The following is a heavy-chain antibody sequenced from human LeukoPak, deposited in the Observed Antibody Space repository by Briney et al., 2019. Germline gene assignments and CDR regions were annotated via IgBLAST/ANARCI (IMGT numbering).Heavy chain of an antibody. V-gene: IGHV1-2*02. CDR3: ARDRFLVVVVAATPLWFDP. J-gene: IGHJ5*02. CDR1: GYTFTGYY. D-gene: IGHD2-15*01. CDR2: INPNSGGT. Sequence: ASVKVSCTASGYTFTGYYMHWVRQAPGQGPEWMRWINPNSGGTNYAQKFQGRVTMTRDTSISTAYMELSRLRSDDTAVYYCARDRFLVVVVAATPLWFDPWGQGTLVTVSS.